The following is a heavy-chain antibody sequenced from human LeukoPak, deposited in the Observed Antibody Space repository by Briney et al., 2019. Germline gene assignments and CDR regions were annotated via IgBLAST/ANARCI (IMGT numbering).Heavy chain of an antibody. CDR3: ARENTIYCSGGSCYSSSPADY. Sequence: ASVKVSCKASGGTFSSYAISWLRQAPGQGLEWMGRIIPIFGTANYAQKFQGRVTITTDESTSTAYMELSSLRSEDTAVYYCARENTIYCSGGSCYSSSPADYWGQGTLVTVSS. D-gene: IGHD2-15*01. CDR1: GGTFSSYA. J-gene: IGHJ4*02. V-gene: IGHV1-69*05. CDR2: IIPIFGTA.